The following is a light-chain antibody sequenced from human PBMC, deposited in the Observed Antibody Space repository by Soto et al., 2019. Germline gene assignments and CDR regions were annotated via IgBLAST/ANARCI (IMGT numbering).Light chain of an antibody. CDR2: EVS. J-gene: IGLJ1*01. V-gene: IGLV2-14*01. CDR3: SSYTSSSAVG. CDR1: SSDVGGYNY. Sequence: QSVLTQPASVSGSAGQSLTISCTGASSDVGGYNYVSWYQQHPGKAPKLMIYEVSNRPSGVSNRFSGSKSGNTASLTISGLQAEDEVDYYCSSYTSSSAVGVGTWTKVTVL.